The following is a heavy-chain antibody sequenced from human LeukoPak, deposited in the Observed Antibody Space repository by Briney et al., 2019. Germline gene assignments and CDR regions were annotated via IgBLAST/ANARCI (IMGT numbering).Heavy chain of an antibody. CDR2: ISGSGGST. J-gene: IGHJ4*02. CDR1: GFTFSSYA. V-gene: IGHV3-23*01. CDR3: AKDMGLFGVVLS. D-gene: IGHD3-3*01. Sequence: GGSLRLSCAASGFTFSSYAMSWVRQAPGKGLGWVSAISGSGGSTYYADSVEGRFTISRDNSKNTLYLQMNSLRAEDTAVYYCAKDMGLFGVVLSWGQGTLVTVSS.